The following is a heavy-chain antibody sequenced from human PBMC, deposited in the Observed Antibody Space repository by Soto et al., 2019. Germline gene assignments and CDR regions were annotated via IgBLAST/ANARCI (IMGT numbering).Heavy chain of an antibody. D-gene: IGHD3-22*01. Sequence: GGSLRLSCAASGFSFSSFGMSWVRQAPGKGLEWVANIKQDGNERYYVDSVKGRFTISRDNAKNSLFLQMNSLRAEGTAVYYCAREGASDYYDSSGNKPCYYWGQGTLVTVSS. CDR3: AREGASDYYDSSGNKPCYY. CDR1: GFSFSSFG. CDR2: IKQDGNER. J-gene: IGHJ4*02. V-gene: IGHV3-7*01.